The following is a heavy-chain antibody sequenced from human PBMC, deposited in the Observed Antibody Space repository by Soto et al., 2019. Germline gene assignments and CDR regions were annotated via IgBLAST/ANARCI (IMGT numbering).Heavy chain of an antibody. D-gene: IGHD4-17*01. CDR3: ARGQSPPLTTYDY. Sequence: PSETLSLTCTVSGGSISSGGYYWSWIRQHPGKGLEWIGYIYYSGSTYYNPSLKSRVTISVDTSKNQFSLKLSSVTAADTAVYYCARGQSPPLTTYDYWGQGTLVTVSS. V-gene: IGHV4-31*03. CDR2: IYYSGST. J-gene: IGHJ4*02. CDR1: GGSISSGGYY.